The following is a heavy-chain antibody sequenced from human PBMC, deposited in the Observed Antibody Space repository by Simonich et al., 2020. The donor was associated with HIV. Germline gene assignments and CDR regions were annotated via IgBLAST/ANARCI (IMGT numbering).Heavy chain of an antibody. CDR2: VNSDGRST. J-gene: IGHJ4*02. D-gene: IGHD3-10*01. CDR3: TRDFRGSNGGY. CDR1: GFTFSTYW. V-gene: IGHV3-74*01. Sequence: EVQLVESGGDLVQPGGSLRLSCAASGFTFSTYWMHWVRQAPGKGLVWVSRVNSDGRSTSYADSVKGRFTISRDNSKNTVYLQMSSLKAEDTAVYYCTRDFRGSNGGYWGQGTLVTVSS.